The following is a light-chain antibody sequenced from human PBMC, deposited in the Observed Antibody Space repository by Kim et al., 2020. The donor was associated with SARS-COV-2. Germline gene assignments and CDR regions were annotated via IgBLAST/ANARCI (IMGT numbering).Light chain of an antibody. CDR3: LLFAGGVQRWV. CDR2: DTS. V-gene: IGLV7-43*01. J-gene: IGLJ3*02. Sequence: TVTRTMSSSTGVGTSDYNADWHQQKPGQPPRALIYDTSRKHSWTPGRFSGSHLGDKAALTGSSVQPEDEAIYYCLLFAGGVQRWVFGGGTQLTVL. CDR1: TGVGTSDYN.